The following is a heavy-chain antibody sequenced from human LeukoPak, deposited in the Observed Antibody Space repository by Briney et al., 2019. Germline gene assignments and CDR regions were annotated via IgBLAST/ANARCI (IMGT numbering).Heavy chain of an antibody. CDR2: IIPIFGTA. CDR1: GGTFSSYA. Sequence: SMKVSCKASGGTFSSYAISWVRQAPGQGLEWMGGIIPIFGTANYAQKFQGRVTITTDESTSTAYMELSSLRSEDTAVYYCARDQSLSGVPAAMGYYYYYMDVWGKGTTVTVSS. J-gene: IGHJ6*03. CDR3: ARDQSLSGVPAAMGYYYYYMDV. D-gene: IGHD2-2*01. V-gene: IGHV1-69*05.